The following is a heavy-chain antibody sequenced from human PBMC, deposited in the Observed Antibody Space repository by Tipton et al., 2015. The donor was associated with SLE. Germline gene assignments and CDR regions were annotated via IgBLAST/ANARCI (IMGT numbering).Heavy chain of an antibody. Sequence: SLRLSCAASGFTFSSYSMNWVRQAPGKGLEWVSSISSSSSYIYYADSVKGRFTISRDNAKNSLYLQMNSLRAEDTAVYYCARENGNGSGSYLYGMDVWGQGTTVTVSS. CDR1: GFTFSSYS. CDR3: ARENGNGSGSYLYGMDV. V-gene: IGHV3-21*01. CDR2: ISSSSSYI. J-gene: IGHJ6*02. D-gene: IGHD3-10*01.